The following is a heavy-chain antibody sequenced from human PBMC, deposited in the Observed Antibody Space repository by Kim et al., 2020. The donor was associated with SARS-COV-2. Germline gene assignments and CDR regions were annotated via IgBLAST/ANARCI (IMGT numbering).Heavy chain of an antibody. D-gene: IGHD6-6*01. CDR2: GRT. J-gene: IGHJ2*01. V-gene: IGHV4-59*01. CDR3: VRHYWYFDL. Sequence: GRTNYNPSLKSRVTISVDTSKNQFSLKLSSVTAADTAVYYCVRHYWYFDLWGRGTLVTVSS.